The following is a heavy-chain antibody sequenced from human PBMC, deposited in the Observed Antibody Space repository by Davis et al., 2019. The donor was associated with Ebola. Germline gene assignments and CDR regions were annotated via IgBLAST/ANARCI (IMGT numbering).Heavy chain of an antibody. CDR3: ARAPTLTTVTYNFDY. J-gene: IGHJ4*02. Sequence: GESLKISCAASGFTFSDYYMSWIRQAPGKGLEWVSYISSSGSIIYYADSVKGRFTISRDNAKNSLYLQMNSLRAEDTAVYYCARAPTLTTVTYNFDYWGQGTLVTVSS. CDR2: ISSSGSII. D-gene: IGHD4-17*01. V-gene: IGHV3-11*04. CDR1: GFTFSDYY.